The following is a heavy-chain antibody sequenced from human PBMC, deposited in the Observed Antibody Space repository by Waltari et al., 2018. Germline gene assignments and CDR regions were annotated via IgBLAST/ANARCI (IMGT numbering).Heavy chain of an antibody. D-gene: IGHD2-15*01. J-gene: IGHJ4*02. V-gene: IGHV1-69*01. CDR3: ALGYCSGGSCYSFDY. Sequence: QVQLVQSGAEVKKPGSSVKVSCKASGVPFSSYAISWVRPAPGQGLEWMGGIIPIFGTANYAQKFQGRVTITADESTSTAYMELSSLRSEDTAVYYCALGYCSGGSCYSFDYWGQGTLVTVSS. CDR1: GVPFSSYA. CDR2: IIPIFGTA.